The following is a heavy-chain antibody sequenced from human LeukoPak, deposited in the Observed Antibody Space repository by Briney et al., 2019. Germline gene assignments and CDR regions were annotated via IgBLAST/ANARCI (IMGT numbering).Heavy chain of an antibody. CDR1: GGSISSSSYY. Sequence: SETLSLTCTVSGGSISSSSYYWGWIRQPPGKGLEWIGSIYYSGSTYYNPSLKSRVTISVDTSKNQFSLKLSSVTAADTAVYYCARLPRIAVAGLDYWGQGTLVTVSS. V-gene: IGHV4-39*01. CDR2: IYYSGST. D-gene: IGHD6-19*01. CDR3: ARLPRIAVAGLDY. J-gene: IGHJ4*02.